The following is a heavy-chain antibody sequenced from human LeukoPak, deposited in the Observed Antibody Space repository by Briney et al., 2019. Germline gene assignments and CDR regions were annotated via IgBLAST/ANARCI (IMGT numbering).Heavy chain of an antibody. CDR2: INPNSGGT. J-gene: IGHJ6*02. CDR3: AREGRALYYGMDV. Sequence: ASVKVSCKASGYTFTGYYMHWVRQAPGQGLEWMGWINPNSGGTNYAQKFQGWVTMTRDTSISTAYMELSRLRSDDTAVYYCAREGRALYYGMDVWCQGTTVTVSS. V-gene: IGHV1-2*04. CDR1: GYTFTGYY.